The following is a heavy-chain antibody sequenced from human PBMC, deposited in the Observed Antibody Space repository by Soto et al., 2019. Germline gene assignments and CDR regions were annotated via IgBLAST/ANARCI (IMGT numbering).Heavy chain of an antibody. D-gene: IGHD3-22*01. CDR1: GGSISSGDYY. V-gene: IGHV4-30-4*01. Sequence: SETLSLTCTVSGGSISSGDYYWSWIRQPPGKGLEWIGYIYYSGSTYYNPSLKSRVTISVDTSKNQFSLKLSSVTAADTAVYYCARAPYANYYDSSGYYFDYWGQGTLVTVYS. CDR3: ARAPYANYYDSSGYYFDY. J-gene: IGHJ4*02. CDR2: IYYSGST.